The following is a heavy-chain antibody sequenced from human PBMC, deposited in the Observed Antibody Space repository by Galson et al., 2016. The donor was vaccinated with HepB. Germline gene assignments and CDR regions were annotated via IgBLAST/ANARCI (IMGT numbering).Heavy chain of an antibody. CDR2: ISDSGTGT. Sequence: SLRLSCAGSGFTFSSYAMRWVRQAPGKGLEWVSSISDSGTGTHYADSVKGRYTISRDNSRNTLYLQMNRLRAEDTAVYYCAKILSGWSANDHWGQGTLVTVSS. J-gene: IGHJ4*02. CDR1: GFTFSSYA. CDR3: AKILSGWSANDH. V-gene: IGHV3-23*01. D-gene: IGHD6-19*01.